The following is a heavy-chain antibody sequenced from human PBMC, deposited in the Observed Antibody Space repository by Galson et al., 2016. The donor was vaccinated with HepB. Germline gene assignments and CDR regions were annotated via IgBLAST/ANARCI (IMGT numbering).Heavy chain of an antibody. D-gene: IGHD3-22*01. CDR3: ARSESYYYDSSGYQIDY. Sequence: SLRLSCAASGFTFSSYSMNWVRQAPGKGLEWVSSISSSSSYIYYADSVKGRFTISRDNAKNSLYLPMNSLRAEDTAVYYCARSESYYYDSSGYQIDYWGQGTLVTFSS. J-gene: IGHJ4*02. CDR1: GFTFSSYS. V-gene: IGHV3-21*01. CDR2: ISSSSSYI.